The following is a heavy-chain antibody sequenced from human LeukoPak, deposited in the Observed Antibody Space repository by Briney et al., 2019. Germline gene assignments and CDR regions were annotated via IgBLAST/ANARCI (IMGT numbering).Heavy chain of an antibody. CDR1: GYSLTLLS. CDR3: ATGGLIKNTFMIRGVKPLDS. J-gene: IGHJ4*02. D-gene: IGHD3-10*01. V-gene: IGHV1-24*01. CDR2: FDREDDIT. Sequence: EASVKVSCKVSGYSLTLLSLHWVRQAPGKALEWMGGFDREDDITMYAQTLRGGVTLTEDTSTDTAYMELSSLRSGDTAIYYCATGGLIKNTFMIRGVKPLDSWGQGTLVAVSS.